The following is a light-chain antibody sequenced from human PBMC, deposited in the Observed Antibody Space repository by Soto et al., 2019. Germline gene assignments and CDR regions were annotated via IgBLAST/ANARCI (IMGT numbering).Light chain of an antibody. Sequence: EIVLTQSPGTLSLSPGERATLSCRASQSVSSSYLAWYQQKPGQAPRLLIYGASSRATGIPDRFSASGSGTDFPLTIRRLEPKDLAVYYCQQYCSSSGYTFGQGTKHQIK. V-gene: IGKV3-20*01. CDR3: QQYCSSSGYT. CDR2: GAS. J-gene: IGKJ2*01. CDR1: QSVSSSY.